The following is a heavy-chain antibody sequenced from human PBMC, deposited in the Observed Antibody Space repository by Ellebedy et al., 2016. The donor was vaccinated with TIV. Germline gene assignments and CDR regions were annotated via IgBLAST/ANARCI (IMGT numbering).Heavy chain of an antibody. D-gene: IGHD3-10*01. V-gene: IGHV3-23*01. CDR2: MSGSGTDT. CDR3: AKDSEGYGSGTYYKFFDY. J-gene: IGHJ4*02. Sequence: GGSLRLSXAASGFTFSSYAMIWVRQAPGKGLEWVSGMSGSGTDTRYADSVKGRFTISRDNSKNTLYLQMSSLRAEDTAVYYCAKDSEGYGSGTYYKFFDYWGQGTLVTVPS. CDR1: GFTFSSYA.